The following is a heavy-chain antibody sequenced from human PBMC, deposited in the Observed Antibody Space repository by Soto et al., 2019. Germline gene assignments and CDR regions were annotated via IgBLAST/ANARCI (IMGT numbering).Heavy chain of an antibody. D-gene: IGHD6-13*01. CDR1: GGTFSSYA. Sequence: SVKVSCKASGGTFSSYAISWVRQAPGQGLEWTGGIIPIFGTANYAQKFQGRVTITADESTGTAYMELSSLRSEDTAVYYCASSPGSSWYSFDYWGQGTQVTVSS. V-gene: IGHV1-69*13. CDR3: ASSPGSSWYSFDY. J-gene: IGHJ4*02. CDR2: IIPIFGTA.